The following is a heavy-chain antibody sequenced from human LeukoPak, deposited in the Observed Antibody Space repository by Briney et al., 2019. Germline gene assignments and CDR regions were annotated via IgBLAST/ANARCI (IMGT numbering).Heavy chain of an antibody. J-gene: IGHJ3*02. D-gene: IGHD3-22*01. CDR1: GDSISSNY. Sequence: SETLSLTCTVSGDSISSNYWTWIRQPPGKGLEWIGYFFYTGDAKYNPSLKSRVTMSVDRSRNQFSLKLNSISAADTAVYYCARWGEGGDGEYYYDPGDAFDIWGQGTMVTVSS. CDR2: FFYTGDA. V-gene: IGHV4-59*12. CDR3: ARWGEGGDGEYYYDPGDAFDI.